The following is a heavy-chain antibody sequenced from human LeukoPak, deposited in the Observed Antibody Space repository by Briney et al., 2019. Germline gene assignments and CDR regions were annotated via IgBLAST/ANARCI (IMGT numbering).Heavy chain of an antibody. CDR3: AREYGSGWYDY. V-gene: IGHV3-21*01. CDR1: GFTFSSYI. CDR2: ISSSSSYI. J-gene: IGHJ4*02. D-gene: IGHD6-19*01. Sequence: PGGSLRLSCAASGFTFSSYIMNWARQAPGKGLEWVSSISSSSSYIYYAESVKGRFTISRDNAKNSLYLQMNSLTAEDTAVYYCAREYGSGWYDYWGQGTLVTVSS.